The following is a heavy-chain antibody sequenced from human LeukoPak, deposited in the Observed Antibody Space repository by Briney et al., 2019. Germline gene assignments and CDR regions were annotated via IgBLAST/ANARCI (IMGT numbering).Heavy chain of an antibody. CDR2: INHSGST. Sequence: PSETLSLTCAVYGGSFSGYYWTWIRQPPGEGLEWIGEINHSGSTNYNPSLKSRVAISVDTSKNQFSLKLSSVTAADTAVYYCARDTEVGGTVALGFDYWGQGTLVTVSS. J-gene: IGHJ4*02. CDR3: ARDTEVGGTVALGFDY. V-gene: IGHV4-34*01. CDR1: GGSFSGYY. D-gene: IGHD1-26*01.